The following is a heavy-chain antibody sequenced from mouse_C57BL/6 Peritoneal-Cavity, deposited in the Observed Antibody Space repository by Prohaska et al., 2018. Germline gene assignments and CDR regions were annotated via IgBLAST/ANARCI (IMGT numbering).Heavy chain of an antibody. Sequence: EVKLVESGGGLVQPGGSLSLSCSASGFTFTDYYMSWVRQPPGKVLEWLGFIRNKANGYTTEYSASVKGRFTISRDNSQSILYLQMNALRAEDSATYYCARSTVVFDYWGQGTTLTVSS. CDR2: IRNKANGYTT. CDR1: GFTFTDYY. J-gene: IGHJ2*01. D-gene: IGHD1-1*01. V-gene: IGHV7-3*01. CDR3: ARSTVVFDY.